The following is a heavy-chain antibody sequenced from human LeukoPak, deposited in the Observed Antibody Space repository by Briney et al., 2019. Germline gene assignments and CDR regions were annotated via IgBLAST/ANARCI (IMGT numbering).Heavy chain of an antibody. CDR2: ISSSSSTI. CDR3: ARDQDSSSWHQQGFDP. J-gene: IGHJ5*02. CDR1: GFTFSSYS. V-gene: IGHV3-48*04. D-gene: IGHD6-13*01. Sequence: GGSLRLSCAASGFTFSSYSMNWVRQAPGKGLEWVSYISSSSSTIYYADSVKGRFTISRDNAKNSLYLQMNSLRAEDTAVYYCARDQDSSSWHQQGFDPWGQGTLVTVSS.